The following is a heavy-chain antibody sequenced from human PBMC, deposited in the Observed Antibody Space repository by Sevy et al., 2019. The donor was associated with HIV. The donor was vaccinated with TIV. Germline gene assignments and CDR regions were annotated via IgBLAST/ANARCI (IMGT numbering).Heavy chain of an antibody. CDR2: ISAYNGNT. Sequence: ASVKVSCKASGYTFTSYGISWVRQAPGQGLEWMGWISAYNGNTNYAQKLQGRVTMTTDISTSTAYIELRSLRSDDTAVYYCARVNRIAVAGTGDYWGQGTLVTVSS. J-gene: IGHJ4*02. CDR3: ARVNRIAVAGTGDY. D-gene: IGHD6-19*01. CDR1: GYTFTSYG. V-gene: IGHV1-18*01.